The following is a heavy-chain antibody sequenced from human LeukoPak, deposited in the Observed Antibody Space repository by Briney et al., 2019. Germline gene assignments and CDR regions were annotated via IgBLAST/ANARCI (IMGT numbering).Heavy chain of an antibody. D-gene: IGHD3-9*01. Sequence: SQTLSLTWAVYGGSITGYYCSWIRQTPGSGLEWVGEIHYTGATSYNPSLKSRATISTDTSKNQFSLRLSSVTAADTAVYYCARGNILTGYCFDFWGQGALVTVSS. CDR3: ARGNILTGYCFDF. J-gene: IGHJ4*02. V-gene: IGHV4-34*01. CDR2: IHYTGAT. CDR1: GGSITGYY.